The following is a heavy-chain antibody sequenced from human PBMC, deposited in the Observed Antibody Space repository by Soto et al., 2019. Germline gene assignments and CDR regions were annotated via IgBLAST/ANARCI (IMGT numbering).Heavy chain of an antibody. CDR1: GYTFTSYG. D-gene: IGHD2-15*01. CDR3: ARRDTPNGGYCSGGSCYYWFDP. CDR2: ISAYNGNT. V-gene: IGHV1-18*01. Sequence: QVQLVQSGAEVKKPGASVKVSCKASGYTFTSYGISWVRQAPGQGLEWMGWISAYNGNTNYAQKLQGRVTMTTDTSTSTAYMELRSLRSDDTAVYYCARRDTPNGGYCSGGSCYYWFDPWGQGTLVTVSS. J-gene: IGHJ5*02.